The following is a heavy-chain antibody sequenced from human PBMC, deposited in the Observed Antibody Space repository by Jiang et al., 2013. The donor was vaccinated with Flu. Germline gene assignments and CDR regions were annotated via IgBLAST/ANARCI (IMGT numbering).Heavy chain of an antibody. CDR2: ISYDGVSK. Sequence: GRSLRLSCAASGFTFSSFGMHWVRQAPGKGLEWVAVISYDGVSKFYADSVEGRFTISRDNSKSALFLQMNSLRPDDTAVYYCAKVPQGSGSYYSSWGQGTLVTVSS. CDR3: AKVPQGSGSYYSS. D-gene: IGHD3-22*01. V-gene: IGHV3-30*18. CDR1: GFTFSSFG. J-gene: IGHJ4*02.